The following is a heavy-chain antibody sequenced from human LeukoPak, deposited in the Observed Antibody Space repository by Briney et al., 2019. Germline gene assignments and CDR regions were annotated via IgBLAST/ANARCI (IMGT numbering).Heavy chain of an antibody. D-gene: IGHD3-22*01. J-gene: IGHJ6*03. CDR1: GYTFTSYG. Sequence: ASVKVSCKASGYTFTSYGISWVRQAPGQGLDWMGWFSAYTGNTNYAQKLQGRVTMTTDTSTSTAYMELRSLRSDDTAVYYCARGSYYDSSGYYSFYYYYYYMDVWGKGTTVTVSS. CDR2: FSAYTGNT. V-gene: IGHV1-18*01. CDR3: ARGSYYDSSGYYSFYYYYYYMDV.